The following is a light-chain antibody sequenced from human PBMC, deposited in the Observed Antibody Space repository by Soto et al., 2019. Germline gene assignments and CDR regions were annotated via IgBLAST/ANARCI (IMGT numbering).Light chain of an antibody. Sequence: DIQMTQSPSTLSASVGDRVTITCRASQSISSWLAWYQQKPGKAPKLLIYDASSVESEVPSRFSGRGSGTESTLTISSLQPDDFATYDCQQYNSYSYTFGQGTKLEIK. CDR2: DAS. CDR1: QSISSW. J-gene: IGKJ2*01. CDR3: QQYNSYSYT. V-gene: IGKV1-5*01.